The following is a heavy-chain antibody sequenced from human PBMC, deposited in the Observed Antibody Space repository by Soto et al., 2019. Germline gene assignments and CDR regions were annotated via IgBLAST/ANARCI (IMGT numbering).Heavy chain of an antibody. CDR1: GGTFSSYP. CDR2: IIPFFGTS. D-gene: IGHD3-16*01. V-gene: IGHV1-69*01. CDR3: ARGGQITNYGMAV. Sequence: QVQLVQSGAEVKKPGSSVKVSCEASGGTFSSYPINWVRQAPGQGLEWMGGIIPFFGTSNYAQKFQGRVTITADDSTSTAYVELRSLRSEDTAVYYCARGGQITNYGMAVWGQGTTVTVSS. J-gene: IGHJ6*02.